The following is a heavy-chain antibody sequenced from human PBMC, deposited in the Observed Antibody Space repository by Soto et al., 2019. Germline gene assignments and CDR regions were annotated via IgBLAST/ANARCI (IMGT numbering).Heavy chain of an antibody. Sequence: PGGSLRLSCAASGFTFSSYAMSWVRQAPGKGLEWVSAISGSGGSTYYADSVKGRFTISRDNSKNTLYLQMNSMRAEETAVYYCAKVREIRSLEWFHYGMDVWGQGTTVTVSS. CDR2: ISGSGGST. J-gene: IGHJ6*02. CDR3: AKVREIRSLEWFHYGMDV. V-gene: IGHV3-23*01. D-gene: IGHD3-3*01. CDR1: GFTFSSYA.